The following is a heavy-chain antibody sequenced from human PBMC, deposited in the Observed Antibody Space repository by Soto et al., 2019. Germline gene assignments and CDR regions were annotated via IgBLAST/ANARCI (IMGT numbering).Heavy chain of an antibody. CDR3: ATYRSGGRCHFHYYYGVEV. CDR1: GYTFTSYG. D-gene: IGHD2-15*01. CDR2: ISAYNGNT. V-gene: IGHV1-18*01. Sequence: ASVKVSCKASGYTFTSYGISWVRQAPGQGLEWMGWISAYNGNTNYAQKLQGRVTMTTDTSTSTAYMELRSLRSDDTAVYYCATYRSGGRCHFHYYYGVEVWGQWTTGTV. J-gene: IGHJ6*02.